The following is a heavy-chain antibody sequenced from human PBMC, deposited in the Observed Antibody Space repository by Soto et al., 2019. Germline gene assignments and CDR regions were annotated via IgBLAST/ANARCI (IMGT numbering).Heavy chain of an antibody. V-gene: IGHV4-34*01. CDR1: GGSFSGYY. Sequence: SETLSLTCAVYGGSFSGYYWTWIRQPPGTGLEWIGEINHSGSTNYNPSLKSRVTISVDTSKNQFSLKLTSVTAADTAVYYCARDLWGYCGTDCYPLDVWGQGTTVTGLL. CDR3: ARDLWGYCGTDCYPLDV. D-gene: IGHD2-21*02. CDR2: INHSGST. J-gene: IGHJ6*02.